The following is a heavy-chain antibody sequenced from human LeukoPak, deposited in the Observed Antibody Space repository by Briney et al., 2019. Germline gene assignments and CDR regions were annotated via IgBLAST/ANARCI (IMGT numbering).Heavy chain of an antibody. J-gene: IGHJ4*02. CDR2: IYSGGST. D-gene: IGHD6-19*01. Sequence: GSLRLSCAASGFTVSSNYMSWVRQAPGKGLEWVSVIYSGGSTYYADSVKGRFTISRDNSKNTLYLQMNSLRAEDTAVYHCARAIAVAGSEPYYFDYWGQGTLVTVSS. V-gene: IGHV3-66*01. CDR1: GFTVSSNY. CDR3: ARAIAVAGSEPYYFDY.